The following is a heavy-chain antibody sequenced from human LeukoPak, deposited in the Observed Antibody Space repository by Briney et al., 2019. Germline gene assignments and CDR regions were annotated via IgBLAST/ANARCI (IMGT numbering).Heavy chain of an antibody. Sequence: ASVKVSCKASGGTFSSYAISWVRQATGQGLEWMGGIIPIFGTANYAQKFQGRVTITADESTSTAYMELSSLRSEDTAVYYCARGGPDIVGANDYWGQGTLVTVSS. CDR2: IIPIFGTA. CDR1: GGTFSSYA. D-gene: IGHD1-26*01. CDR3: ARGGPDIVGANDY. V-gene: IGHV1-69*13. J-gene: IGHJ4*02.